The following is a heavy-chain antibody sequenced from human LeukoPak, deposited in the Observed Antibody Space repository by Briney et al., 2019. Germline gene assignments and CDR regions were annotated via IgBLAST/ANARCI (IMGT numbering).Heavy chain of an antibody. CDR2: VYYDGSS. CDR3: TRWRRDSSDFDY. CDR1: GRSISSPSDY. V-gene: IGHV4-39*01. D-gene: IGHD6-6*01. J-gene: IGHJ4*02. Sequence: PSETLPLPCTVSGRSISSPSDYWGWIRQPPGKGLDWIGSVYYDGSSYHNPSLKRRVTLSVDTSRNQFSLKLNSVTAADTPVYYCTRWRRDSSDFDYWGQGTLVTVSS.